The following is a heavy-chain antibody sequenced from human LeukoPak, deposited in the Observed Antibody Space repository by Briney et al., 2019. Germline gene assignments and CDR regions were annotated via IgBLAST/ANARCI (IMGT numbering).Heavy chain of an antibody. CDR2: ISYDGSNK. CDR3: ARVLNHYYDSSGYYH. CDR1: GFTFSSYA. D-gene: IGHD3-22*01. V-gene: IGHV3-30-3*01. J-gene: IGHJ5*02. Sequence: PGGSLRLSCAASGFTFSSYAMHWVRQAPGKGLEWVAVISYDGSNKYYADSVKGRFTISRDNSKNTLYLQMNSLRAEDTAVYYCARVLNHYYDSSGYYHWGQGTLVTVSS.